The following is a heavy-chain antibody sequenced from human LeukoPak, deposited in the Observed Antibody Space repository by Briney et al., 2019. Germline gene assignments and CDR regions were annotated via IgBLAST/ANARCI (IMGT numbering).Heavy chain of an antibody. D-gene: IGHD5-18*01. V-gene: IGHV3-30*02. CDR2: IRFDGGNE. J-gene: IGHJ4*02. Sequence: QPGGSLRLSCAASGFTFNTYGRHWVRQAPGKGLEWVAFIRFDGGNEYCAASVKGRFTISRDNSKNTLYLHMSSLSTEDTAVYYCAKDEWEGDTGMGGFDYWGQGTLVTVSS. CDR3: AKDEWEGDTGMGGFDY. CDR1: GFTFNTYG.